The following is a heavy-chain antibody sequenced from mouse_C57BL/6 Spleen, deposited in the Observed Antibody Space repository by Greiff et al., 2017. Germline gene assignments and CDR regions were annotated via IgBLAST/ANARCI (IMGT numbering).Heavy chain of an antibody. CDR3: ARSSGSGYVSAMDD. V-gene: IGHV1-69*01. J-gene: IGHJ4*01. Sequence: QVQLQQPGAELVMPGASVKLSCKASGYTFTSYWMHWVKQRPGQGLEWIGEIDPSDSYTNYNQKFKGKSTLTVDKSSSTAYMQLSSLTSEDSAVYYCARSSGSGYVSAMDDWGKGATVTVAS. CDR1: GYTFTSYW. D-gene: IGHD3-2*02. CDR2: IDPSDSYT.